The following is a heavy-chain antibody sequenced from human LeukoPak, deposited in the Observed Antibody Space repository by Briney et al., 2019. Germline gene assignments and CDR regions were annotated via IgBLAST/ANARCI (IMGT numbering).Heavy chain of an antibody. J-gene: IGHJ5*02. CDR3: ARFYCGGDCSPGP. CDR1: GFTFSSYW. V-gene: IGHV3-74*01. CDR2: INSDGSST. D-gene: IGHD2-21*02. Sequence: GGSLRLSCAASGFTFSSYWMHWVRQASGKGLVWVSRINSDGSSTGYADSVKGRFTISRDNAKNTLYLQMNSLRAEDTAVYYCARFYCGGDCSPGPWGQGTLVTVSS.